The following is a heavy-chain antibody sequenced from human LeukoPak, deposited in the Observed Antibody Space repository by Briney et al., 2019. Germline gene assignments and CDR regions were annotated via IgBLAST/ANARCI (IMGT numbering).Heavy chain of an antibody. CDR1: GYTFTSYG. Sequence: ASVKVSCKASGYTFTSYGISWVRQAPGQGLEWMGWISAYNGNTNYAQKLQGRVTMTTDTSTSTAYVELRSLRSDDTAVYYRARDHRVHCSGGSFYSGGFDPGGQGTLVTVSS. V-gene: IGHV1-18*01. J-gene: IGHJ5*02. D-gene: IGHD2-15*01. CDR2: ISAYNGNT. CDR3: ARDHRVHCSGGSFYSGGFDP.